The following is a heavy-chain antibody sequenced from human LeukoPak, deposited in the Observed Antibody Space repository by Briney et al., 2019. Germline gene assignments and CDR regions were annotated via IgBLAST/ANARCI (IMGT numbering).Heavy chain of an antibody. CDR3: ARQLWFNLFDY. V-gene: IGHV4-39*01. Sequence: SETLSLTCSVSGGSISSSTYYWGWIRQPPGKGLEWIGTVYYSGSTYYNPSLKGRVTISVDTSTNQFSLRLSSVTAADTAVYYCARQLWFNLFDYWGQGTLVTFSS. D-gene: IGHD3-10*01. CDR2: VYYSGST. CDR1: GGSISSSTYY. J-gene: IGHJ4*02.